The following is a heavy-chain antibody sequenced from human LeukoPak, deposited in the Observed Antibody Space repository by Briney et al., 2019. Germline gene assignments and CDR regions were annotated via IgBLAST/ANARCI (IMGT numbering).Heavy chain of an antibody. CDR3: AKDPYGGVNNNGDAFDI. J-gene: IGHJ3*02. Sequence: SGGSLRLSCAAFGFTFTTYGMHWVRQAPGKGLEWVAVISHGGSNRYYADSVKGRFTISRDNSKNTLYLQMNSLRAEDTAVYYCAKDPYGGVNNNGDAFDIWGQGTMVTVSS. CDR2: ISHGGSNR. D-gene: IGHD1/OR15-1a*01. CDR1: GFTFTTYG. V-gene: IGHV3-30*18.